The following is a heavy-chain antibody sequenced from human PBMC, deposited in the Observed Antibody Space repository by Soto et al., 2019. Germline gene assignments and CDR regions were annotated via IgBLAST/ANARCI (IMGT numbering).Heavy chain of an antibody. Sequence: SETLSLTCAVYGGSFSGYYWSWMRQPPGKGLEWIGEINHSGSTNYNPSLKSRVTISVDTSKNQFSLKLSSVTAADTAVYYCARPPITMVRGVTRLYGMDVWGQGTTVTVS. V-gene: IGHV4-34*01. CDR1: GGSFSGYY. CDR3: ARPPITMVRGVTRLYGMDV. D-gene: IGHD3-10*01. CDR2: INHSGST. J-gene: IGHJ6*02.